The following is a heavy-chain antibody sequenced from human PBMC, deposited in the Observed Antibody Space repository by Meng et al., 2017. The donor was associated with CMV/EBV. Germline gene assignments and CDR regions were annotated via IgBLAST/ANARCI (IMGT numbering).Heavy chain of an antibody. CDR3: ARDIMYLDY. Sequence: GESLKTSCAASGFTFSSYWMSWVRQAPGKGLEWVANIKQDGSEKYYVDSVKGRVTISRDNAKNSLYLQMNSLRAEDTAVYYCARDIMYLDYWGQGTLVTVSS. CDR1: GFTFSSYW. CDR2: IKQDGSEK. V-gene: IGHV3-7*01. D-gene: IGHD3-16*01. J-gene: IGHJ4*02.